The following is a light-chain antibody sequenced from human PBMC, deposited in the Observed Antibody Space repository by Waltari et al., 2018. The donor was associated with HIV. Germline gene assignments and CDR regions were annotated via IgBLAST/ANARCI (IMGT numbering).Light chain of an antibody. Sequence: QSALTQPASVSASPGQSITISCTGSSSDVGGYHFVSWYQQHPGKAPRVLIYDVTTRPSGVSDRFSGSRSGDTASLTISGLQPEDEADYYCESYTSTSVWVFGGGTRLTVL. CDR2: DVT. V-gene: IGLV2-14*03. CDR1: SSDVGGYHF. CDR3: ESYTSTSVWV. J-gene: IGLJ3*02.